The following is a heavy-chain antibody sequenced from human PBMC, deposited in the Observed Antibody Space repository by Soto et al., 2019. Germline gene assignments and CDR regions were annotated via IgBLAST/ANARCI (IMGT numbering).Heavy chain of an antibody. CDR1: GFTFSSYA. J-gene: IGHJ3*02. Sequence: EVQLLESGGGLVQPGGSLRLSCAASGFTFSSYAMSWVRQAPGKGLEWVSAISGSGGSTYYADSVKGRFTISRDNSKHTLYLQMNRLRAEDTAVYYCAKVVIYCSSTSCYLGAFDIWGQGTMVTVSS. CDR2: ISGSGGST. V-gene: IGHV3-23*01. CDR3: AKVVIYCSSTSCYLGAFDI. D-gene: IGHD2-2*01.